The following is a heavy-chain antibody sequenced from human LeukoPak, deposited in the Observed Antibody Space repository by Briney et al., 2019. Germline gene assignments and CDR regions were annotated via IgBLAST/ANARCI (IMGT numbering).Heavy chain of an antibody. J-gene: IGHJ6*03. V-gene: IGHV3-23*01. CDR3: AKGLRTGVGPYMGYHYYMDV. CDR1: GFTFSSYA. Sequence: GGSLRLSCAASGFTFSSYAMSWVRQAPGKGLKWVSTINDNGAGTYYADSVKGRSTISRDNSYNTVSLQMNSLRDEDTGVYYCAKGLRTGVGPYMGYHYYMDVWGKGATVTVTS. D-gene: IGHD3-16*01. CDR2: INDNGAGT.